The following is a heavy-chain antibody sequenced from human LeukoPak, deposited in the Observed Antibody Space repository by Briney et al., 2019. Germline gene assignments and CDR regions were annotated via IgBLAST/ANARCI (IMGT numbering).Heavy chain of an antibody. CDR1: GFTFSSYG. V-gene: IGHV3-30*02. CDR3: ARAVDNWQQLVRYWYFDL. Sequence: GGSLRLSCAASGFTFSSYGMHWVRQAPGKGLEWVAFIRYDGSNKYYADSVKGRFTISRDNSKNTLYLQMNSLRAEDTAVYYCARAVDNWQQLVRYWYFDLWGRGTLVTVSS. J-gene: IGHJ2*01. CDR2: IRYDGSNK. D-gene: IGHD6-13*01.